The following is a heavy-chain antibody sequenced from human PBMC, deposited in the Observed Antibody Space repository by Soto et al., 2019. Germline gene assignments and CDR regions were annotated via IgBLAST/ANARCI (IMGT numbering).Heavy chain of an antibody. CDR1: GFTFSSSG. Sequence: SLRLSCAASGFTFSSSGMHWVRQAPGKGLEWVAVISYDGSNKYYADSVKGRFTISRDNSKNTLYLQMNSLRAEDTAVYYCAKDLGDSGSYIYYYYGMDVWGQGTTVTVSS. D-gene: IGHD1-26*01. CDR2: ISYDGSNK. CDR3: AKDLGDSGSYIYYYYGMDV. V-gene: IGHV3-30*18. J-gene: IGHJ6*02.